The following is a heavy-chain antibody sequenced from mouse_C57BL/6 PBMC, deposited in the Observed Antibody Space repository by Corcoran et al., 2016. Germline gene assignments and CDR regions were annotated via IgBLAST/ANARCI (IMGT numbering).Heavy chain of an antibody. D-gene: IGHD2-4*01. V-gene: IGHV1-19*01. CDR2: INPYNGGT. Sequence: EVQLQQSGPVLVKPGASVKMSCKASGYTFTDYYMNWVKQSHGKSLEWIGVINPYNGGTSYNQKFKGKATLTVDKSSSTAYMELNSLTSEDSAVYYWARWDARYDYESYFDVWGTGTTVTVSS. CDR3: ARWDARYDYESYFDV. CDR1: GYTFTDYY. J-gene: IGHJ1*03.